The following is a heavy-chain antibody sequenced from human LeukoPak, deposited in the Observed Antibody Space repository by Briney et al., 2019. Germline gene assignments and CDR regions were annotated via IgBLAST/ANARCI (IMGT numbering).Heavy chain of an antibody. Sequence: PSETLSLTCAVYGGSFSGYYWSWIRQPPGKWLEWIGEINHSGSTNYNPSLKSRVTISVDTSKNQFSLKLSSVTAADTAVYYCARVGPPNYYGSGSKAFDIWGQGTMVTVSS. CDR2: INHSGST. J-gene: IGHJ3*02. CDR3: ARVGPPNYYGSGSKAFDI. D-gene: IGHD3-10*01. V-gene: IGHV4-34*01. CDR1: GGSFSGYY.